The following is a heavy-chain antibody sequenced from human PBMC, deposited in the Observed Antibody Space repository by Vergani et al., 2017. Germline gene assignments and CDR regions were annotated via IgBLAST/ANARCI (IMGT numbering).Heavy chain of an antibody. D-gene: IGHD3-22*01. Sequence: QVQLQQWGAGLLKPSETLSLTCAVYGGSFSGYYWSWIRKPPGKGLEWIGEINHSGRTNYNPSLKSRVTISVDTAKNQFSLKLSSVTASDTAVYYCARRPYYYDSSGYSKYYYYGMDVWGQGTTVTVSS. CDR1: GGSFSGYY. V-gene: IGHV4-34*01. J-gene: IGHJ6*02. CDR3: ARRPYYYDSSGYSKYYYYGMDV. CDR2: INHSGRT.